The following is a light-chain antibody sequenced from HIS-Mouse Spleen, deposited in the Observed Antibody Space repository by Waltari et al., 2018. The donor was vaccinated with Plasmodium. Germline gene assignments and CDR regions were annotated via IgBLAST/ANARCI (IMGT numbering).Light chain of an antibody. CDR1: QDISNY. V-gene: IGKV1-33*01. Sequence: DIQMTQSPSSLSASVGDRVTITCQASQDISNYLNWYQQQPGKAPKLLIYDASNLETGVPSRFSGSGSGTDFTFTISSLQPEDIATYYCQQYDNLPYTCGQGTKLEIK. CDR2: DAS. CDR3: QQYDNLPYT. J-gene: IGKJ2*01.